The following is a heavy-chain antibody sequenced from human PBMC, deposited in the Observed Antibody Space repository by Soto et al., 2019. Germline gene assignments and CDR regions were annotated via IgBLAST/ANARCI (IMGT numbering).Heavy chain of an antibody. J-gene: IGHJ4*02. V-gene: IGHV3-7*04. CDR3: ARDGVAPGLYFDH. CDR1: GFTFSDYW. Sequence: EVQLVESGGGLVHPGGSLGLSCAASGFTFSDYWMNWVRQTPGKRLEWVASIKYDGREKNYVDSVKGRFTISRDNAKNSVSLQMASLRAEDTAVYYCARDGVAPGLYFDHWGQGTPVTVAS. CDR2: IKYDGREK. D-gene: IGHD2-15*01.